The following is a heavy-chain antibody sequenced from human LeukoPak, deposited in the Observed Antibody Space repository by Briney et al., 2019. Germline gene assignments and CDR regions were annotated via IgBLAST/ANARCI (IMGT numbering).Heavy chain of an antibody. Sequence: PGGSLRLSCAASGFISSNVWMTWVRQAPGKGLEWVGRIKSKTEGGTTDYAGTVKGRFTISRDDSKNTLYLQMNSLKTEDTAVYYCTSTLGYWGQGTLVAVSS. CDR1: GFISSNVW. V-gene: IGHV3-15*01. CDR2: IKSKTEGGTT. D-gene: IGHD3-16*01. J-gene: IGHJ4*01. CDR3: TSTLGY.